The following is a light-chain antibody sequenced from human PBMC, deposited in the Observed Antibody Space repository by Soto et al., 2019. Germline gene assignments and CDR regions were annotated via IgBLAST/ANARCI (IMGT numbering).Light chain of an antibody. V-gene: IGKV3-11*01. J-gene: IGKJ5*01. CDR1: ESVTHY. Sequence: EIVLTQSPATLSLSPGERGTLSCRASESVTHYLAWYQQKPGQAPRLLVYDVSNRATGIPARFSGSWSGTDFTLTIRRLEPEDFALYDGQHYGNSPITFGQGTRLEIK. CDR3: QHYGNSPIT. CDR2: DVS.